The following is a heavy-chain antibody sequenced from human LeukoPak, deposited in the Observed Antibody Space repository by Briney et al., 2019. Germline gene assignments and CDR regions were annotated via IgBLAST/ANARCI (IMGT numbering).Heavy chain of an antibody. Sequence: GGSLRLSCAASGFTFSSSAMSWVRQAPGKGLEWVSAISNNGGYTYYADSVQGRFTISRDNSKSTLCLQMNSLGAEDTAVYYCAKQLGYCSDGSCYFPYWGQGTLVTVSS. CDR2: ISNNGGYT. CDR1: GFTFSSSA. D-gene: IGHD2-15*01. CDR3: AKQLGYCSDGSCYFPY. J-gene: IGHJ4*02. V-gene: IGHV3-23*01.